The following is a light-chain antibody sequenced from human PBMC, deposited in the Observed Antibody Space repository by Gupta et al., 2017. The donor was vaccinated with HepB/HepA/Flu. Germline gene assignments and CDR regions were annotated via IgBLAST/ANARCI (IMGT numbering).Light chain of an antibody. CDR3: AAWDDSLTGYYV. V-gene: IGLV1-44*01. CDR2: SND. Sequence: QSVLTQPPSASGTPGQRVTIPCSGSSSNIGSNNVNWYQQLPGMAPKLLISSNDQRPSGVPDRFSGSKSGTSASLAISGLQSEDEADYYCAAWDDSLTGYYVFGTGTQVTVL. J-gene: IGLJ1*01. CDR1: SSNIGSNN.